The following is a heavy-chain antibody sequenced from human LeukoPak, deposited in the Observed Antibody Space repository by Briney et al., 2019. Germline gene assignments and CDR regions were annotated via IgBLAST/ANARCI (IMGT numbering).Heavy chain of an antibody. V-gene: IGHV3-23*01. CDR3: AKEGAGSSNRYFQH. CDR2: ISGSGSYT. J-gene: IGHJ1*01. CDR1: GFTFSTYA. D-gene: IGHD2-15*01. Sequence: GGSLRLPCAASGFTFSTYAMNWVRQAPGKGLEWVSVISGSGSYTYYADSVKGRFTISSDNSKNTLYLQMNSLRADDTAVYYCAKEGAGSSNRYFQHWGQGTLVTVSS.